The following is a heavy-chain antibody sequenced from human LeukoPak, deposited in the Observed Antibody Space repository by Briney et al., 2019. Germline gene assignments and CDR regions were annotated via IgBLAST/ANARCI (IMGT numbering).Heavy chain of an antibody. D-gene: IGHD3-10*01. CDR2: FDPEDGET. CDR1: GYTLTELS. Sequence: RASVKVSCKVSGYTLTELSMHWVRQAPGKGLEWMGGFDPEDGETIHAQKFQGRVTMTEDTSTDTAYMELSSLRSEDTAVYYCATFGSGKGYYFDYWGQGTLVTVSS. CDR3: ATFGSGKGYYFDY. J-gene: IGHJ4*02. V-gene: IGHV1-24*01.